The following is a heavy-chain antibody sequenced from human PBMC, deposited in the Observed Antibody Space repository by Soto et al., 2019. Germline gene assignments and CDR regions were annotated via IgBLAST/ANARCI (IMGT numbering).Heavy chain of an antibody. D-gene: IGHD6-6*01. CDR3: ARSTASRPVDY. CDR2: IYHSGST. J-gene: IGHJ4*02. CDR1: GDTISSAGYY. V-gene: IGHV4-31*03. Sequence: QVQLQESGPGQVKPSQTLSLTCTVFGDTISSAGYYWSWIRQHQGKGLEWIGYIYHSGSTSSNPSLKSRLRMSVDTSKNQFSLSLRSVTAADTAVYYCARSTASRPVDYWGQGTLVTVSS.